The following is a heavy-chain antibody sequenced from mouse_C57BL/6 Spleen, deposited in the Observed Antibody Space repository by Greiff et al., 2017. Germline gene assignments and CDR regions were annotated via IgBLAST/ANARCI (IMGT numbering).Heavy chain of an antibody. Sequence: EVQGVESGAELVRPGASVKLSCTASGFNIKDYYMHWVKQRPEQGLEWIGRIDPEDGDTEYAPKFQGKATMTADTSSNTAYLQLSSLTSEDTAVYYCTTGYYGSSYCYFDYWGQGTTLTVSS. V-gene: IGHV14-1*01. D-gene: IGHD1-1*01. CDR3: TTGYYGSSYCYFDY. CDR1: GFNIKDYY. CDR2: IDPEDGDT. J-gene: IGHJ2*01.